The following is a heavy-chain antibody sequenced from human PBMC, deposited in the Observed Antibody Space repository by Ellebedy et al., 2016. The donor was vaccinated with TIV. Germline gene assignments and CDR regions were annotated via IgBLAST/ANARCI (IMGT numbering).Heavy chain of an antibody. D-gene: IGHD4-17*01. CDR1: GGSLSSYY. V-gene: IGHV4-4*07. J-gene: IGHJ4*02. CDR2: IYTSGST. CDR3: ARVAHDYGLGSFDY. Sequence: SETLSLTXTVSGGSLSSYYWSWIRQPAGKGLEWIGRIYTSGSTNYNPSLKSRVTMSVDTSKNQFSLRLSSVTAADTAVYYCARVAHDYGLGSFDYWGQGTLVTVSS.